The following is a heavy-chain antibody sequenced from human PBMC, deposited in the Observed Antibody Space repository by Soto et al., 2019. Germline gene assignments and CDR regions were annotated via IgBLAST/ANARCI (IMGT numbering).Heavy chain of an antibody. J-gene: IGHJ6*02. V-gene: IGHV3-74*01. D-gene: IGHD2-15*01. CDR1: GFDFSNSW. Sequence: GGSLRLSCAASGFDFSNSWIHWVRQGPGKGLVWVSHINSDGSGTTYADSVKGRFTISRDNAKNTVYLQMNSLRAEDTAVYYCAKDTAYAMDVWGQETTVTVSS. CDR2: INSDGSGT. CDR3: AKDTAYAMDV.